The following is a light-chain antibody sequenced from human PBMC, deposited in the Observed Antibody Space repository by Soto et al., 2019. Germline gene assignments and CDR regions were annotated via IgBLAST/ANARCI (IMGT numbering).Light chain of an antibody. CDR3: CSYAGGNNWV. CDR2: GNS. CDR1: SSNIGAGYD. J-gene: IGLJ3*02. V-gene: IGLV1-40*01. Sequence: QSVLTQPPSVSGAPGQRVTISCTGSSSNIGAGYDVHWYQQLPGTAPKLLIYGNSNRPSGVPDRFSGSKSGTSASLAITGLQAEDEADYYCCSYAGGNNWVFGGGTKLTVL.